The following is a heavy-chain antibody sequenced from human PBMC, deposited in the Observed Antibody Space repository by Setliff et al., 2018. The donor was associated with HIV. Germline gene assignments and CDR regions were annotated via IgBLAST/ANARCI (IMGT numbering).Heavy chain of an antibody. V-gene: IGHV4-39*07. J-gene: IGHJ4*02. Sequence: SETLSLTCTVSGGSIISSSYYWGWIRQPPGKGLEWIGTMYYRGTTYNNPSLKSRVTFSADTSKNQFSLNLNSVTAADTAVYYCARTGGSSWQFDYWGQGTLVTVSS. CDR2: MYYRGTT. CDR3: ARTGGSSWQFDY. D-gene: IGHD6-13*01. CDR1: GGSIISSSYY.